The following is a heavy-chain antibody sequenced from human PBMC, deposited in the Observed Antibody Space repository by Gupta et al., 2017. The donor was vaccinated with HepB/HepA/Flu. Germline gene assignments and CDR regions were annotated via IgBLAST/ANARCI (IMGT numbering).Heavy chain of an antibody. Sequence: EVRLLESGGGVVQPGGVLRLSCAVAGFTFRKYGRCWVCQAPGKGLEWVSSIRDSAGTIIYYAESVKGRFTISRDNSKNTVYLQMNSLRGEDTAIYYCKIRGDKGYWGQGTLVTVSS. CDR2: IRDSAGTII. CDR3: KIRGDKGY. CDR1: GFTFRKYG. J-gene: IGHJ4*02. V-gene: IGHV3-23*01. D-gene: IGHD3-10*01.